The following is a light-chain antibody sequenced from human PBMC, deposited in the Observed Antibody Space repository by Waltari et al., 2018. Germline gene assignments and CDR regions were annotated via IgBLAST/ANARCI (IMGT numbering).Light chain of an antibody. J-gene: IGLJ2*01. V-gene: IGLV1-44*01. CDR1: RSNIGDNA. CDR2: SNN. Sequence: QSVLTQPPSASGTPGQRVKISCSGSRSNIGDNAVKWYQQLPGTAPKLLIYSNNQRPSGVPDRFSGSKSGTSASLAISGLQSEDEADYYCAAWDDSLNVVVFGGGTKLTVL. CDR3: AAWDDSLNVVV.